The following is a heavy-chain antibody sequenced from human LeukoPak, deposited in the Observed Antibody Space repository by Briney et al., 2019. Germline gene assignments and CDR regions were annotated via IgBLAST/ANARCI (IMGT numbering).Heavy chain of an antibody. CDR1: GFTFSSYW. CDR3: AREGGGFDY. V-gene: IGHV3-74*01. CDR2: VNSDGSDT. Sequence: PGGSLRLSCAASGFTFSSYWMHWVRQAPGKGLVWVSRVNSDGSDTSYADSVKGRFTISRDNAKNTLYLQMNSLRAEDTAVHYCAREGGGFDYWGQGTLVTVSS. J-gene: IGHJ4*02. D-gene: IGHD3-10*01.